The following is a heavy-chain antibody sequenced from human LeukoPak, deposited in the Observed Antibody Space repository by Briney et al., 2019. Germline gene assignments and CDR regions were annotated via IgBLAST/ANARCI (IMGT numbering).Heavy chain of an antibody. Sequence: GGSLRLSCAASGFTFSSYWMSWVRQAPGKGLEWVANIKKDGSEKYSVDSVKGRFTISRDNAKTSLYLQMNSLRAEDTAVYYCARDLVPYYDILTGYWGYWGQGTLVTVSS. CDR3: ARDLVPYYDILTGYWGY. J-gene: IGHJ4*02. V-gene: IGHV3-7*01. CDR2: IKKDGSEK. D-gene: IGHD3-9*01. CDR1: GFTFSSYW.